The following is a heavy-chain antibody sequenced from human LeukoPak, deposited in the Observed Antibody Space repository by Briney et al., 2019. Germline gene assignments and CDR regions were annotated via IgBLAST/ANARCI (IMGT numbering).Heavy chain of an antibody. CDR2: ISGDGGVT. CDR1: GFTFDEYA. V-gene: IGHV3-43*02. Sequence: GGSLRLSCAAPGFTFDEYAMNWVRQAPGKGLEWVSLISGDGGVTYYADSVKGRFTISRDNSKNSVYLQMNSLRPEDTALYYCAKSVSPPDTSDIWGQGTMVTVSS. CDR3: AKSVSPPDTSDI. J-gene: IGHJ3*02.